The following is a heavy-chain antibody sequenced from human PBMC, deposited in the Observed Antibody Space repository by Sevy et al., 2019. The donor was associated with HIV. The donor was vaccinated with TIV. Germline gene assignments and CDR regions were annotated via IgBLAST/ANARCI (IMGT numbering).Heavy chain of an antibody. CDR3: AKETEGYCSGGSCYSGYYMDV. J-gene: IGHJ6*03. CDR2: ISGSGGST. CDR1: GFTFSSYA. D-gene: IGHD2-15*01. V-gene: IGHV3-23*01. Sequence: GGSLRLSCAASGFTFSSYAMSWVRQAPGKGLEWVSAISGSGGSTYYADSGKGRFTISRDNSKNTLYLQMNSLRAEDTAVYYCAKETEGYCSGGSCYSGYYMDVWGKGTTVTVSS.